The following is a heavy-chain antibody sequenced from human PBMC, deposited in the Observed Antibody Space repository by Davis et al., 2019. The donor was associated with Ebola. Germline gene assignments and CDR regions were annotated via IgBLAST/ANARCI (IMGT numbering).Heavy chain of an antibody. Sequence: PSETLSLTCAVYGGSFSGYYWSWIRQPPGKGLEWIGEINHSGSTNYNPSLKSRVTMSVDTSKNQFSLKLSSVTAADTAVYYCARGVVSSSWGEYNYYSFMDVWVKGITVTVSS. CDR1: GGSFSGYY. CDR2: INHSGST. CDR3: ARGVVSSSWGEYNYYSFMDV. V-gene: IGHV4-34*01. D-gene: IGHD6-13*01. J-gene: IGHJ6*03.